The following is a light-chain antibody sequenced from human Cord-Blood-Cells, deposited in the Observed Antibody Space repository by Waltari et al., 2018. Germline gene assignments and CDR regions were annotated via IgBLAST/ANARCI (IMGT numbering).Light chain of an antibody. J-gene: IGLJ2*01. CDR3: CSYAGRSTLVV. CDR1: SSDVGSYNL. V-gene: IGLV2-23*02. Sequence: QSALTQSASVSGSPGQSLTISCTGTSSDVGSYNLVSWYQQQPGKAPKLMIYEVSKRPSGVANRFYGSKSGNTASLTISGLQAEDEADYYCCSYAGRSTLVVFGGGTKLTGL. CDR2: EVS.